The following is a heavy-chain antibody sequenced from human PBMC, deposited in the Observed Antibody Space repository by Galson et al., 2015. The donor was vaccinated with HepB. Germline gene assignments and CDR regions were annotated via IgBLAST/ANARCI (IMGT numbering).Heavy chain of an antibody. J-gene: IGHJ5*02. V-gene: IGHV3-30*03. CDR3: TRGVCGTSCFPGNWFDP. Sequence: SLRLSCAASGFIYSSYGMHWVRQAPGKGLEWVAVISSDGSNKYYADSVKGRFTISRDDSKNTLYLQMNSLRTEDTALYYCTRGVCGTSCFPGNWFDPWGQGTLVTVSS. CDR1: GFIYSSYG. CDR2: ISSDGSNK. D-gene: IGHD2-2*01.